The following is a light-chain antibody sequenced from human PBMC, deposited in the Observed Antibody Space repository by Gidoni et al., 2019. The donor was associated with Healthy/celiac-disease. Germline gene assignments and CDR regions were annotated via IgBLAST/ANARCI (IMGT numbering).Light chain of an antibody. Sequence: DIQMTQSPSSLSASVGDRVTITCQASQDISNYLNWYQQKPGKAPKLLIYDASNLETGVPSRFSGSGSGTEFTFTISSLQPEDIATYYCQQYDNLPPFTFGPGTKVEIK. V-gene: IGKV1-33*01. CDR3: QQYDNLPPFT. CDR2: DAS. CDR1: QDISNY. J-gene: IGKJ3*01.